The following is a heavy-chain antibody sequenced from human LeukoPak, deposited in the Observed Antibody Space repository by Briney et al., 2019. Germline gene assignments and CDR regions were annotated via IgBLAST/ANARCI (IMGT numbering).Heavy chain of an antibody. CDR1: GFTFSTYG. J-gene: IGHJ4*02. CDR2: IWYDGSNK. Sequence: GRSLRLSCAASGFTFSTYGMHWVRQAPGKGLEWVAVIWYDGSNKYYADSVKGRFIISRDNSKSTLYLQMNSLRAEDTAVYYCAKMRARYYYDSSGLDYWGQGTLVTVSS. V-gene: IGHV3-33*06. CDR3: AKMRARYYYDSSGLDY. D-gene: IGHD3-22*01.